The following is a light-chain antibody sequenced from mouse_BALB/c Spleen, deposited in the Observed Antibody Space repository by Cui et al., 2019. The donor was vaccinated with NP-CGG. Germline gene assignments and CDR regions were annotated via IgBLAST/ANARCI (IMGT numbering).Light chain of an antibody. Sequence: QAVLTQEPALTTSPGETVTLTCRSSTGAVTTSNYANWVQEKPDHLFTGLMGGTNNRAPGVPARFSGSLIEDKAALTITGTQTEDEAIYFCALWYSNHWVFGGGTKLTVL. CDR1: TGAVTTSNY. V-gene: IGLV1*01. CDR3: ALWYSNHWV. J-gene: IGLJ1*01. CDR2: GTN.